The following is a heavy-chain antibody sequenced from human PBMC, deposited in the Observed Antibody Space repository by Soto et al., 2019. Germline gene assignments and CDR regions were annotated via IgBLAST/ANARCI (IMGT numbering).Heavy chain of an antibody. Sequence: QVHLQESGPGLVKPSETLSLTCSVSGGSVKIYYWSWIRQSPGKGLEWIGYIYHTGITDYNPSLKSRVTMSVDTSKNQVSLQLTSMTAADTAVYYCASGGVRPDPWGQGILVTVSS. V-gene: IGHV4-59*02. CDR3: ASGGVRPDP. CDR2: IYHTGIT. J-gene: IGHJ5*02. CDR1: GGSVKIYY. D-gene: IGHD3-16*01.